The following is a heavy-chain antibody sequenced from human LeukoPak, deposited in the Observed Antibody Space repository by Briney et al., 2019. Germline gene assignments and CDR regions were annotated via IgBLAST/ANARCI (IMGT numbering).Heavy chain of an antibody. CDR1: EFTLSSYA. D-gene: IGHD1-26*01. V-gene: IGHV3-23*01. CDR2: IGVSGGSA. J-gene: IGHJ4*02. Sequence: GGSLRLSCAASEFTLSSYAMSWVRQAPGKGLEWVSTIGVSGGSAYYADSVKGRFTISRDNSKNTLYLQMNSLRAEDTAVYYCAKNGGERIIGIEGATQLDYWGQGTLVTVSS. CDR3: AKNGGERIIGIEGATQLDY.